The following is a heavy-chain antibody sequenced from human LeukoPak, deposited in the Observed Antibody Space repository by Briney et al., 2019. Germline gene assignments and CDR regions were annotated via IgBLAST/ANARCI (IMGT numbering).Heavy chain of an antibody. CDR1: GXTFSSYS. CDR2: FSSSSSTI. CDR3: AREARIYYDSSGPAGY. D-gene: IGHD3-22*01. V-gene: IGHV3-48*02. J-gene: IGHJ4*02. Sequence: GGSLRLSCAACGXTFSSYSMNWVRQAPGKGLEWVCYFSSSSSTIYYADSVKGRFTISRDKAKNSLYLQMNSLRDEDTAVYYCAREARIYYDSSGPAGYWGQGTLVTVSS.